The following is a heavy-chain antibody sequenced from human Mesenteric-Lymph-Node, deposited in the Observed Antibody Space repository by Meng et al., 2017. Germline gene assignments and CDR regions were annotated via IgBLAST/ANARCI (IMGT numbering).Heavy chain of an antibody. V-gene: IGHV3-23*01. Sequence: GGSLRLSCAASGFTFSSYAMSWVRQAPGKGLEWVSAISGSGGSTYYADSVKGRFTISRDNSKNTLYLQLNSLRAEDTAVYYCARDIRVTGGYWYLDLWGRGTLVTVSS. CDR1: GFTFSSYA. D-gene: IGHD7-27*01. J-gene: IGHJ2*01. CDR3: ARDIRVTGGYWYLDL. CDR2: ISGSGGST.